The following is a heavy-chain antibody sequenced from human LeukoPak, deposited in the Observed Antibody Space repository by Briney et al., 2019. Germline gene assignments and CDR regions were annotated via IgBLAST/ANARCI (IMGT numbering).Heavy chain of an antibody. D-gene: IGHD3-22*01. CDR3: ARGELGDRSGFSFSDY. CDR1: KGTFDSYG. J-gene: IGHJ4*02. Sequence: GASVKVSCKAPKGTFDSYGISWVRQAPGQGLEWMGGVMAIFGRVKYGQKFQGRATFTTDASTSTAYMELSSLTSDDTGVYYCARGELGDRSGFSFSDYWGQGTLVTVSS. CDR2: VMAIFGRV. V-gene: IGHV1-69*05.